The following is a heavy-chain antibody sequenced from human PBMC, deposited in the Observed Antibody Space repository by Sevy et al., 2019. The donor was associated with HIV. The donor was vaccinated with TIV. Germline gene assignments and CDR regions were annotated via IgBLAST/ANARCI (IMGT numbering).Heavy chain of an antibody. V-gene: IGHV3-33*01. Sequence: GGSLRLSCAASGFTFSSYGMHWVRQAPGKGLEWVAVIWYDGSNKYYADSVKGRFTSSRDNSKNTLYLQMNSLRAEDTAVYYCARGVPTYYDFWSGYYTGQNYYYGMDVWGQGTTVTVSS. CDR2: IWYDGSNK. J-gene: IGHJ6*02. CDR1: GFTFSSYG. CDR3: ARGVPTYYDFWSGYYTGQNYYYGMDV. D-gene: IGHD3-3*01.